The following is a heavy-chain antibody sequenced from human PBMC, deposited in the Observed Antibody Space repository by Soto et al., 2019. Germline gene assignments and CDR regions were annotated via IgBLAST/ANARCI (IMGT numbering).Heavy chain of an antibody. CDR2: SSTYNGNT. Sequence: QVQLVQSGAEVKKPGASVTVSCKASGYTFISYGIGWVRQAPGQGLEWMGWSSTYNGNTKYAKKFQGRVTMTTDTSTSTAYMDLRSLRSDDTAVYYCVRDWKEGVGSAFYYWGQGTLVAVSS. D-gene: IGHD1-26*01. CDR1: GYTFISYG. V-gene: IGHV1-18*01. J-gene: IGHJ4*02. CDR3: VRDWKEGVGSAFYY.